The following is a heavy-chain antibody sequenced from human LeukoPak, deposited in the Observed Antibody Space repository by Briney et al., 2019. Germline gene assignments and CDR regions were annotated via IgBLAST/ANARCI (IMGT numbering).Heavy chain of an antibody. CDR1: GGTFSSYT. Sequence: SVKVSCKASGGTFSSYTISWVRQAPGQGLEWMGRIIPILGIANYAQKFQGRVTITADKSTSTAYMERSSLRSEDTAVYYCARGNQLWLPHRYYYYMDVWGKGTTVTVSS. J-gene: IGHJ6*03. V-gene: IGHV1-69*02. D-gene: IGHD5-18*01. CDR2: IIPILGIA. CDR3: ARGNQLWLPHRYYYYMDV.